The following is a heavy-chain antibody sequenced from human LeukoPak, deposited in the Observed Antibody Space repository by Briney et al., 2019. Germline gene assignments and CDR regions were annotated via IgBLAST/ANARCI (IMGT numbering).Heavy chain of an antibody. Sequence: QVQLQESGPGLVKPSQTLSLTCTVSGGSISSGDYYWSWIRQPPGKGLEWIGYIYYNPSLKSRVTISVDTSKNQFSLKLSSVTAADTAVYYCARVRRYYYDSSGYKYYFDYWGQGTLVTVSS. J-gene: IGHJ4*02. CDR3: ARVRRYYYDSSGYKYYFDY. V-gene: IGHV4-30-4*01. CDR1: GGSISSGDYY. CDR2: IY. D-gene: IGHD3-22*01.